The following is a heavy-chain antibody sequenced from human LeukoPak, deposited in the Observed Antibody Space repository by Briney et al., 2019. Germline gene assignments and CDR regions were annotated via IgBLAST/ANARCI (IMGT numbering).Heavy chain of an antibody. CDR1: GGSISGYR. CDR2: IHYSGGT. CDR3: ARSGSSSGHRAFDY. Sequence: SETLSLTCTVSGGSISGYRWSWIRQSPGEGLEWIGYIHYSGGTSYNPSLKSRVTMLVDTSKNQFSLKLSSVTAVDTAMYFCARSGSSSGHRAFDYWGQGIQVTASS. J-gene: IGHJ4*02. D-gene: IGHD6-6*01. V-gene: IGHV4-59*01.